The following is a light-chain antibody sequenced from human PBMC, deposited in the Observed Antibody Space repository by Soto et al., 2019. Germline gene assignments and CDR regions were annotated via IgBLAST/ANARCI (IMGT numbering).Light chain of an antibody. J-gene: IGKJ1*01. CDR1: QSISYY. CDR3: QQSYTTPWT. V-gene: IGKV1-39*01. CDR2: TTS. Sequence: DIQMTQSPSSLSASVGDRVTITCRASQSISYYLNWYQQKPGRAPRLLIYTTSSLQSGVPSKFSGSASGTDFPLTISSLQPEDFATYYCQQSYTTPWTFGQGTKVEIK.